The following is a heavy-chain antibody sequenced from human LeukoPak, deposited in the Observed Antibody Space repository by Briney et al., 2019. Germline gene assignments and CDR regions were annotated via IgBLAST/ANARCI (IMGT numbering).Heavy chain of an antibody. V-gene: IGHV1-24*01. CDR3: ATEESRVGGDDAFDI. J-gene: IGHJ3*02. CDR1: GYTLTELS. D-gene: IGHD2/OR15-2a*01. CDR2: FDPEDGET. Sequence: ASVKLSCKVSGYTLTELSMHWVRQAHGKGLEWMGGFDPEDGETINAQKFQGRVTMTEDTSTDTAYTELSSLRSEDTAVYYCATEESRVGGDDAFDIWGQGTMVTVSS.